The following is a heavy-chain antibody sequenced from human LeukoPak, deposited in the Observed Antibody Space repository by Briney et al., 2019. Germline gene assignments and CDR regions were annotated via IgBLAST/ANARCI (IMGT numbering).Heavy chain of an antibody. D-gene: IGHD4-11*01. CDR1: GLTFSNFA. J-gene: IGHJ6*03. CDR3: ARVNHDYTLVPGTWAYYYYMDV. V-gene: IGHV3-30*03. CDR2: ILYVGRNK. Sequence: GGSLRLSCAASGLTFSNFAIHWVRQAPGKGREWVAVILYVGRNKYYGHSVEGRFTISRDNSKNTVYLEMNSLRAEDTAVYYCARVNHDYTLVPGTWAYYYYMDVWGKGTTVTVPS.